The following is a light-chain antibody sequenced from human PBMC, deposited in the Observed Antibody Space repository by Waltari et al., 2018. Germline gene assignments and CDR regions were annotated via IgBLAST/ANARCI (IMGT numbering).Light chain of an antibody. CDR3: CSYTGSSSPYV. Sequence: QSALTQPASVSGSPGQSITISCTGTSSDVGGYNYVSWYQQHPGKAPKLPIYEVSNRPSGVSNRFSGSKSGNTASLTISGLQAEDEADYYCCSYTGSSSPYVFGAGTKVTVL. V-gene: IGLV2-14*01. J-gene: IGLJ1*01. CDR2: EVS. CDR1: SSDVGGYNY.